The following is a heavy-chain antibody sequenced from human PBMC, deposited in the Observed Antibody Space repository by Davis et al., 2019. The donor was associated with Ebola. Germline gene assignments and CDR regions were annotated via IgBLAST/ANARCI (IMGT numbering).Heavy chain of an antibody. D-gene: IGHD1-26*01. J-gene: IGHJ5*02. CDR3: ARVRSYTWFDP. CDR1: GGSFSGYY. V-gene: IGHV4-34*01. Sequence: GSLRLSCAVYGGSFSGYYWGWIRQPPGKGLEWIGSIYYSGSTYYNPSLKSRVTISVDTSKNQFSLKLSSVTAADTAVYYCARVRSYTWFDPWGQGTLVTVSS. CDR2: IYYSGST.